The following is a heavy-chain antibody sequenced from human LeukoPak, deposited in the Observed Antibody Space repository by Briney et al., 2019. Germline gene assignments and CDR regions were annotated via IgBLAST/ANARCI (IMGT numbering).Heavy chain of an antibody. CDR2: ISSSSSYI. Sequence: PGGSLRLSCAASGFTFSSYSMNWVRQAPGKGLEWVSSISSSSSYIYYADSVKGRFTISRDNAKNSLYLQMNSLRAEDTAVYYCARATDYYDSSGYGYWGQGTLVTVSS. CDR1: GFTFSSYS. J-gene: IGHJ4*02. V-gene: IGHV3-21*01. CDR3: ARATDYYDSSGYGY. D-gene: IGHD3-22*01.